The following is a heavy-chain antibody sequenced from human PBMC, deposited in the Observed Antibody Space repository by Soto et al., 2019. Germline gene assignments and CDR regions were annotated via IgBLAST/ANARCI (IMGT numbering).Heavy chain of an antibody. V-gene: IGHV4-39*01. J-gene: IGHJ4*02. CDR2: IYYSGST. CDR3: ARTILWFGESPYYFDY. Sequence: PSETLSLTCTVSGGSISSSSYYWGWIRQPPGKGLEWIGSIYYSGSTYYNPSLKSRVTISVDTSKNQFSLKLSSVTAADTAVYYCARTILWFGESPYYFDYWGQGTLVTVSS. D-gene: IGHD3-10*01. CDR1: GGSISSSSYY.